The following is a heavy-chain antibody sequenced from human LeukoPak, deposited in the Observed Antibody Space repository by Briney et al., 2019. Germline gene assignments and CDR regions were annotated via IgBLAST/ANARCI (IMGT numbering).Heavy chain of an antibody. Sequence: GGSLRLSCAASGFTFSSYWMAWVRQAPGKGLEWVGRIKSKTDGGTTDYAAPVKGRFTISRDDSKNTLYLQMNSLKTEDTAMYYCTTDRSSIAARGWFDPWGQGTLVTVSS. CDR2: IKSKTDGGTT. V-gene: IGHV3-15*01. CDR1: GFTFSSYW. CDR3: TTDRSSIAARGWFDP. J-gene: IGHJ5*02. D-gene: IGHD6-6*01.